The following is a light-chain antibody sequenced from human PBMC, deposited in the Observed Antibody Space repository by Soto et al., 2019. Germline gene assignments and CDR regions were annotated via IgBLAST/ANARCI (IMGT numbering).Light chain of an antibody. V-gene: IGKV3-15*01. CDR3: QQYNIWPRA. Sequence: EVVVTKSAGTLSVSPGERATLSCRASQSVSSNLAVYQQKPGQAPRLLIYGASTRATGITARFSSSGSGTEFTLTISSLQSEDFAVYYCQQYNIWPRAFGQGTKVEIK. CDR1: QSVSSN. J-gene: IGKJ1*01. CDR2: GAS.